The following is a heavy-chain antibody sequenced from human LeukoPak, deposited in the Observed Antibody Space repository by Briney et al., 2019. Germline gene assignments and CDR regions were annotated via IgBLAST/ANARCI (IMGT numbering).Heavy chain of an antibody. J-gene: IGHJ4*02. CDR2: ISSSGRTI. V-gene: IGHV3-48*03. Sequence: GGSLRLSCAASGFTFISYEMNWVRQAPGKGLEWVSYISSSGRTIYYADSVKGRFTISRDNAKNSLYLQMNSLRAEDTAVYYCARGRGDDDNFLGHGAYFDYWGQGTLGTVSS. CDR1: GFTFISYE. CDR3: ARGRGDDDNFLGHGAYFDY. D-gene: IGHD5-24*01.